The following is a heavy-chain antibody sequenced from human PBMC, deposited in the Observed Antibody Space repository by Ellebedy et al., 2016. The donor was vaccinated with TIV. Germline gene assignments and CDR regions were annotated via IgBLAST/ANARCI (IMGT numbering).Heavy chain of an antibody. CDR3: ARRETKFWYFDL. CDR1: GYSFTTYW. Sequence: PGGSLRLSCKGSGYSFTTYWIGWVRQMPGKGLEWMGIIYPGDSDTRYSPSFQGQVTISADKSISTTYLQWSSLKASDTAMYYCARRETKFWYFDLWGRGTLVTVSS. CDR2: IYPGDSDT. D-gene: IGHD2-8*01. V-gene: IGHV5-51*01. J-gene: IGHJ2*01.